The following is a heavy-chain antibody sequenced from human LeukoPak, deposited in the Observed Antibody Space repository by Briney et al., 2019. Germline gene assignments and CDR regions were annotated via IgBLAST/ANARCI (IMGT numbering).Heavy chain of an antibody. CDR2: INPNSGGT. J-gene: IGHJ5*02. Sequence: ASVKVSCKASGYTFTGYYMHWARQAPGQGLEWMGWINPNSGGTNYAQKFQGRVTLTRDTSISTAYMELSRLRSDDTAVYYCARDHCSGGSCYWPFDPWGQGTLVTVSS. CDR3: ARDHCSGGSCYWPFDP. D-gene: IGHD2-15*01. CDR1: GYTFTGYY. V-gene: IGHV1-2*02.